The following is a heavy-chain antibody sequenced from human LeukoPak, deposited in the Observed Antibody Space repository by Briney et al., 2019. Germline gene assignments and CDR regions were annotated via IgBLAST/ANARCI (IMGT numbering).Heavy chain of an antibody. CDR1: GFTVSSNY. D-gene: IGHD6-13*01. V-gene: IGHV3-30*01. J-gene: IGHJ4*02. CDR2: ISYDGSNK. CDR3: ARETYSSFDS. Sequence: GGSLRLSCAASGFTVSSNYMSWVRQAPGKGLEWVAIISYDGSNKYFADSAKGRFTISRDNSKNTLYLQMNSLRAEDAAVYYCARETYSSFDSWGQGTLVTVSS.